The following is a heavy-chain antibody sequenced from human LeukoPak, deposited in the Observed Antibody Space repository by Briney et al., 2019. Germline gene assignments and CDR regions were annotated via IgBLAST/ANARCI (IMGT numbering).Heavy chain of an antibody. J-gene: IGHJ5*02. D-gene: IGHD2-2*03. CDR3: ARDQRPGYCSSTSCYYWFDP. Sequence: GGSLRLSCEASGFTFSTYWMSWVRQAPRKGLEWVANIKQDGSEKYYVDSVKGRFTISRDNAKNSLYLQMNSLRAEDTAVYYCARDQRPGYCSSTSCYYWFDPWGQGTLVTVSS. CDR1: GFTFSTYW. CDR2: IKQDGSEK. V-gene: IGHV3-7*01.